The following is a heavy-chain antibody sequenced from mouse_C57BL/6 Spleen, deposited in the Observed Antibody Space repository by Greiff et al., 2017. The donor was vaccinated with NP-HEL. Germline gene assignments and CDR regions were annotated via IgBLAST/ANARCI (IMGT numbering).Heavy chain of an antibody. J-gene: IGHJ2*01. Sequence: VKLVESGAELARPGASVKMSCKASGYTFTSYTMHWVKQRPGQGLEWIGYINPSSGYTKYNQKFKDKATLTADKSSSTAYMQLSSLTSEDSAVYYCARGVITTVVATDYWGQGTTLTVSS. CDR2: INPSSGYT. V-gene: IGHV1-4*01. D-gene: IGHD1-1*01. CDR1: GYTFTSYT. CDR3: ARGVITTVVATDY.